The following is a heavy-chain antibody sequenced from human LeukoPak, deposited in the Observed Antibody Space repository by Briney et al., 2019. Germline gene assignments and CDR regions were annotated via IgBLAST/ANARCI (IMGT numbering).Heavy chain of an antibody. CDR3: AKDQGVDYYDSSGYYLDY. J-gene: IGHJ4*02. CDR1: RFTFSSHD. D-gene: IGHD3-22*01. V-gene: IGHV3-21*01. CDR2: ISGRGNYI. Sequence: PGGSLRLSCAASRFTFSSHDMNWVRQAPGKGLEWVSSISGRGNYIFYADSVKGRFTISRDSAKNSLSLQMNSLRAEDTAVYYCAKDQGVDYYDSSGYYLDYWGQGTLVTVSS.